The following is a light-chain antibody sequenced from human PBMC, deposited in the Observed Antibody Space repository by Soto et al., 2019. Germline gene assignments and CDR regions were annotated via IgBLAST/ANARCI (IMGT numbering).Light chain of an antibody. CDR2: GAS. CDR1: QRISSN. Sequence: EIVMTQSPATLSLSPGERADLYFRASQRISSNLVWYQQKAGQDNRIIIYGASTRATGVPDRFSGSGSGTEFTLTISNLQSEDFAVYHCQQYDKWPRKFGQGTKVDIK. J-gene: IGKJ1*01. CDR3: QQYDKWPRK. V-gene: IGKV3-15*01.